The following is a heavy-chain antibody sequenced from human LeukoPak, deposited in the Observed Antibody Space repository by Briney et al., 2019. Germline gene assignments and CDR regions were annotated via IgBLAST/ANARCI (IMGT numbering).Heavy chain of an antibody. CDR1: GYTFTGYY. D-gene: IGHD2-2*01. J-gene: IGHJ4*02. CDR2: INPNSGGT. Sequence: GASVKVSCKASGYTFTGYYMHWVRQAPGQGLEWMGWINPNSGGTNYAQKFQGWVTMPRDTSISTAYMELSRLRSDDTAVYYCARGEYCSSTSCYDYWGQGTLVTVSS. CDR3: ARGEYCSSTSCYDY. V-gene: IGHV1-2*04.